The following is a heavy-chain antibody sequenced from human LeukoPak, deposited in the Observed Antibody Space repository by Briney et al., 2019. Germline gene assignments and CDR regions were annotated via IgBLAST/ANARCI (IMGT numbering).Heavy chain of an antibody. V-gene: IGHV3-23*01. J-gene: IGHJ4*02. Sequence: GGSLRLACAASGFTFSRYAMSWVGQATGKGVEGVAAISGSGGTTYYAASVTGRFTISRDNSKNTLYLQMNSLRAEDTAVYYCAKVGSVVATTYTVYYFDYWGQGTLVTVSS. CDR2: ISGSGGTT. CDR1: GFTFSRYA. CDR3: AKVGSVVATTYTVYYFDY. D-gene: IGHD5-12*01.